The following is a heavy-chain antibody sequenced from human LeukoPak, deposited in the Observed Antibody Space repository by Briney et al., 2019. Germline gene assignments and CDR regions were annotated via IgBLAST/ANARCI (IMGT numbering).Heavy chain of an antibody. CDR2: ITSSSDSK. J-gene: IGHJ4*02. V-gene: IGHV3-21*04. D-gene: IGHD1-26*01. CDR3: AREIMGGTFDY. Sequence: GGSLRLSCAASGFIFSTYWMTWVRQAPGKGLEWVSSITSSSDSKYYADSIKGRFTISRDNARNSLHLQMTSLRADDTAIYYCAREIMGGTFDYWGQGALVSVSS. CDR1: GFIFSTYW.